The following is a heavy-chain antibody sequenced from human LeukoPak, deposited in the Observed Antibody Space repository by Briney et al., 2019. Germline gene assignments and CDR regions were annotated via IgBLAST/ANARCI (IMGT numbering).Heavy chain of an antibody. V-gene: IGHV3-21*01. CDR2: ISSNSYEI. CDR3: ARTYSVTLWVLDY. D-gene: IGHD5/OR15-5a*01. J-gene: IGHJ4*02. Sequence: GGTLRLSCVASGFTFRSYGMNWVRQAPGKGLEWVSSISSNSYEIYYADSVRGRFTISRDNSKNTLYLQMNSLRPEDTAVYYCARTYSVTLWVLDYWGQGTLVTVSS. CDR1: GFTFRSYG.